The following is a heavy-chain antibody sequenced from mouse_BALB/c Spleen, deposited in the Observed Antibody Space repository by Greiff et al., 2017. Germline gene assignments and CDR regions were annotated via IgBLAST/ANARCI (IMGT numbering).Heavy chain of an antibody. CDR2: ISYDGSN. CDR3: ASRTGTYWYFDV. CDR1: GYSITSGYY. Sequence: EVKLQESGPGLVKPSQSLSLTCSVTGYSITSGYYWNWIRQFPGNKLEWMGYISYDGSNNYNPSLKNRISITRDTSKNQFFLKLNSVTTEDTATYYCASRTGTYWYFDVWGAGTTVTVSS. J-gene: IGHJ1*01. D-gene: IGHD4-1*01. V-gene: IGHV3-6*02.